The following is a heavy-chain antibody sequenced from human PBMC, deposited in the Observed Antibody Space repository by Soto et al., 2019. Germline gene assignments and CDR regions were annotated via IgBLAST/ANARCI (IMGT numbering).Heavy chain of an antibody. V-gene: IGHV5-51*01. J-gene: IGHJ3*01. CDR1: GYNFANYC. Sequence: PGESLKISGKGSGYNFANYCIGWVRQVPGKGLEWMGMIFPGDSDTKNSPSLQGQITMSVDKSNSSAYLQWRSLKASDTAMYYCAAGYSTGLDAFDLWGQGTLVTVSS. CDR2: IFPGDSDT. CDR3: AAGYSTGLDAFDL. D-gene: IGHD2-8*02.